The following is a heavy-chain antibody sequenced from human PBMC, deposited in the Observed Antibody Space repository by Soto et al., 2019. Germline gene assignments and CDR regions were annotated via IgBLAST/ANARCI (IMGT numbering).Heavy chain of an antibody. Sequence: PGGSLRLSCAASGFSFDDYAMHWVRQAPGKGLEWVSGISWNSGSIGYADSVKGRFTISRDNAKNSLYLQMNSLRAEDTALYYCAKDIGVRVVATTAHYYYYSGMDVWGQGTTVTVSS. J-gene: IGHJ6*02. CDR1: GFSFDDYA. CDR2: ISWNSGSI. V-gene: IGHV3-9*01. D-gene: IGHD5-12*01. CDR3: AKDIGVRVVATTAHYYYYSGMDV.